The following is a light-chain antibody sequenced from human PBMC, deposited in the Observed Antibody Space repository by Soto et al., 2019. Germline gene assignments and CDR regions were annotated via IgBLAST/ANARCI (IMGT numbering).Light chain of an antibody. J-gene: IGKJ1*01. V-gene: IGKV3-20*01. CDR1: QIVSSSY. Sequence: EIVLTQSPGTLSLSPGERATLSCRASQIVSSSYLAWYQQKPGQAPRLLIARASSRATGIPDRFSGSGSGTYFTLTISRLEPEDFAVYYCQQYGSYWTFGQGTKVEIK. CDR2: RAS. CDR3: QQYGSYWT.